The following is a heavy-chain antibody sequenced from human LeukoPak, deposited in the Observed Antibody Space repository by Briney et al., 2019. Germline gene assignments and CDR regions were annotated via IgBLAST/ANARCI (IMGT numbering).Heavy chain of an antibody. CDR2: MYYSGST. V-gene: IGHV4-39*01. Sequence: KPSETLSLTCTVSGGSISSSSYYWGWIRQPPGKGLEWIGSMYYSGSTFYNPSLKSRVTISVDTSKNQFSLKLNSVTAADTAVYYCALGYALGDFDCWGQGTLVTVSS. CDR3: ALGYALGDFDC. D-gene: IGHD3-16*01. J-gene: IGHJ4*02. CDR1: GGSISSSSYY.